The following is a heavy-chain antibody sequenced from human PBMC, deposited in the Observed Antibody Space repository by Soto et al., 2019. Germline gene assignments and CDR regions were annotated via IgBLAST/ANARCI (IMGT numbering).Heavy chain of an antibody. V-gene: IGHV3-11*01. CDR1: GFTFSDYY. CDR3: ASGSSPYGN. D-gene: IGHD6-6*01. Sequence: PGGSLRLSCAASGFTFSDYYMSWVRQAPGKGLEWISYISGSEDNIYYIDSVKGRFTISRDNTKRSLYLQMNSLRAEDTAVYYCASGSSPYGNWGQGTLVTVSS. J-gene: IGHJ4*02. CDR2: ISGSEDNI.